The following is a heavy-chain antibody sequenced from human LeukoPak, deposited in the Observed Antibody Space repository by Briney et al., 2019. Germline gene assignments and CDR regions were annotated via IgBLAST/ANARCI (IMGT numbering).Heavy chain of an antibody. CDR1: GYTFTSYA. CDR2: INGGNGNT. V-gene: IGHV1-3*01. CDR3: ARMTQPVTSPFDY. D-gene: IGHD4-11*01. J-gene: IGHJ4*02. Sequence: GASVKVSCKASGYTFTSYAMHWVRQAPGQRLEWMAWINGGNGNTKYSQKFQGRVTITRDTSASTVYMELSSLRSEDTAVYYCARMTQPVTSPFDYWGQGTLVTVSS.